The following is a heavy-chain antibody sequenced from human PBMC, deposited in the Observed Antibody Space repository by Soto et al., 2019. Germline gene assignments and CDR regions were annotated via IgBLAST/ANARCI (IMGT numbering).Heavy chain of an antibody. J-gene: IGHJ5*02. CDR2: IYYSGST. CDR3: ATQEVGGSYVYTFDP. CDR1: GGSITSSSYY. D-gene: IGHD1-26*01. V-gene: IGHV4-39*01. Sequence: QLHLRESGPGLVKPSETLSLTCTVSGGSITSSSYYWGWIRQPPGKGLEWIGSIYYSGSTYYNPSFKSRVTISVDTSKNQFSLKLSSVTAADTAVYYCATQEVGGSYVYTFDPWGQGTLVTVSS.